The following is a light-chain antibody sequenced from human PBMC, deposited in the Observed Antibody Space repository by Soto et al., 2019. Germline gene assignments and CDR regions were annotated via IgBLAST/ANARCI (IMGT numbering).Light chain of an antibody. CDR2: AAS. Sequence: DIQMTQSPSAMSASVGDRVTITCRASQDIRNSLAWFQQKPGKVPKSLIHAASSLQSGVPSRFSSGGSVTEFSLTISSLQPEDFVTYYCLNHISFPWTFGQGTKVEIK. J-gene: IGKJ1*01. V-gene: IGKV1-17*03. CDR1: QDIRNS. CDR3: LNHISFPWT.